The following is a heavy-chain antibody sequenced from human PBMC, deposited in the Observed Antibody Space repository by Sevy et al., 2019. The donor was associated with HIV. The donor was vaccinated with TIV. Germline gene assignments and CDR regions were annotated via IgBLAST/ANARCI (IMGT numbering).Heavy chain of an antibody. V-gene: IGHV3-33*01. Sequence: GSLRLSCAASGFPFSSHGMHWVRQAPGKGLEWVALIWYDGRKENYADSVNGRFTISRDNSKNTLYLQMNSLRAEDTGVYYCARDRYCTGNSCYITLDYWGQGTLVTVSS. CDR1: GFPFSSHG. CDR3: ARDRYCTGNSCYITLDY. J-gene: IGHJ4*02. D-gene: IGHD2-15*01. CDR2: IWYDGRKE.